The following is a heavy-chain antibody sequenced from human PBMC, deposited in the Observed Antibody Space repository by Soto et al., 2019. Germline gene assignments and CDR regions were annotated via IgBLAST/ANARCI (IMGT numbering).Heavy chain of an antibody. J-gene: IGHJ4*02. D-gene: IGHD6-19*01. V-gene: IGHV3-30*03. CDR2: ISYDGSNK. CDR3: ASVASYVVEPDY. CDR1: GFTFSSYG. Sequence: QVQLVESGGGVVQPGRSLRLSCAASGFTFSSYGMHWVRQAPGKGLEWVAVISYDGSNKYYADSVKGRFTISRDNSKNTLYLQMNSLRAEDTAMYYCASVASYVVEPDYWGQGTLVTVSS.